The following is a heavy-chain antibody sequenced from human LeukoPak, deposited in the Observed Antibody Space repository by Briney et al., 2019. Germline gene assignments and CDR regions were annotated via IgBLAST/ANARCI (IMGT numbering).Heavy chain of an antibody. J-gene: IGHJ4*02. CDR3: AKGGITIFGVVFL. V-gene: IGHV3-11*05. CDR1: GFTFSDSY. Sequence: GGSLRLSCAASGFTFSDSYMTWVRQAPGKGVEWVAYISGSGHDINYSDSVKGRFTISRDNSKNTLYLQMNSLRAEDTAVYYCAKGGITIFGVVFLWGQGTLVTVSS. CDR2: ISGSGHDI. D-gene: IGHD3-3*01.